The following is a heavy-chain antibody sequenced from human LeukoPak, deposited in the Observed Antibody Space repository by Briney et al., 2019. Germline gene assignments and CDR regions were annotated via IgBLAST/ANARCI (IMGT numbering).Heavy chain of an antibody. D-gene: IGHD6-6*01. V-gene: IGHV4-59*01. Sequence: SETLSLTCTVSGGSISNYYWNWIRQPPGKGLEWIGYIYSSGSTSYNPSLKSRVTISVDSSKNQFSLKMNSVTAADTAVYYCARNKFEYSRSLSNWGQGTLVTVSS. CDR1: GGSISNYY. J-gene: IGHJ4*02. CDR3: ARNKFEYSRSLSN. CDR2: IYSSGST.